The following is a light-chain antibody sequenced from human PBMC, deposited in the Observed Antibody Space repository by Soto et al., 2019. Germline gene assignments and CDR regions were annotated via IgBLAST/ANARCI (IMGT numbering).Light chain of an antibody. CDR1: SSNIGNNF. V-gene: IGLV1-51*01. J-gene: IGLJ2*01. Sequence: QSVLTQPPSVSAAPGQKVTISCSGSSSNIGNNFVSWYQHLPGTAPKLLIYDNNKRPSGIPDRFSGTKSCTSATLGITGLQTGDEAHYYCATWDSSLIAGVFGGGTKLTVL. CDR2: DNN. CDR3: ATWDSSLIAGV.